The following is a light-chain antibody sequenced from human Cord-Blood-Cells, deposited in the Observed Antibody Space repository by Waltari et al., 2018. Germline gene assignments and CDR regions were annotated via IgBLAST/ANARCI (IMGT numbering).Light chain of an antibody. CDR3: SSYTSSSTLEV. CDR2: DVR. V-gene: IGLV2-14*01. CDR1: SSDVGGYNY. Sequence: QSALTQPASVSGSPGQSITIPCTGTSSDVGGYNYVSWYQQHPGKAPKLMIYDVRNRPSGVSNRFSGSKSGNTASLTISGLQAEDEADYYCSSYTSSSTLEVFGGGTKLTVL. J-gene: IGLJ3*02.